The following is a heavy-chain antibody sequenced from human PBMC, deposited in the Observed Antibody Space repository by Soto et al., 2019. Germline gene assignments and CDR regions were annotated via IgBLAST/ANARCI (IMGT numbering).Heavy chain of an antibody. CDR2: IYYSGST. V-gene: IGHV4-61*01. CDR3: ARDTAAGQFDY. Sequence: SETLSLTCTVSGGSVSSGSYYWSWIRQPPGKGLEWIGYIYYSGSTNYNPSLKSRVTISVDTSKNQFSLKLSSVTAADTAVYYCARDTAAGQFDYWGQGTLVTVSS. J-gene: IGHJ4*02. D-gene: IGHD6-13*01. CDR1: GGSVSSGSYY.